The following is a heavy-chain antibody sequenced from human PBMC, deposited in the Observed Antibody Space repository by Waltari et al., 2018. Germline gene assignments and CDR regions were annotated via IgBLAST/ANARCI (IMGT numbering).Heavy chain of an antibody. D-gene: IGHD2-2*01. V-gene: IGHV3-30*18. CDR3: AKDDSSSTQYYYYGMDV. CDR1: GFTFSSPG. J-gene: IGHJ6*02. Sequence: QVQLVESGGGVVQPGRSLRLSCAVPGFTFSSPGLHWVRQAPGKGLEWVAVISYDGSDKYYADSVKGRFTISRDNSKNMLLLQMNSLRAADTAVYFCAKDDSSSTQYYYYGMDVWGQGTTVIVSS. CDR2: ISYDGSDK.